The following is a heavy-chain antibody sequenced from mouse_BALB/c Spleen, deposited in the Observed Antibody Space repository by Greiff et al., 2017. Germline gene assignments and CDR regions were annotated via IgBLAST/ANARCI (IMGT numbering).Heavy chain of an antibody. D-gene: IGHD3-3*01. V-gene: IGHV1-7*01. CDR2: INPSTGYT. CDR1: GYTFTSYW. J-gene: IGHJ2*01. Sequence: QVQLQQSGAELAKPGASVKMSCKASGYTFTSYWMHWVKQRPGQGLEWIGYINPSTGYTEYNQKFKDKATLTEDKSSSTAYMQLSSLTSEDSAVYYCASPLGLYYFDDWGQGTTLTVSS. CDR3: ASPLGLYYFDD.